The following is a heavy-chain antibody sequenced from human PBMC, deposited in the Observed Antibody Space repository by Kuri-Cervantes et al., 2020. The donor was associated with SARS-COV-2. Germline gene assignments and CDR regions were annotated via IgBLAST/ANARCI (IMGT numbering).Heavy chain of an antibody. CDR3: ARIQATTVIADH. D-gene: IGHD4-11*01. CDR1: GFSLSTSGVG. V-gene: IGHV2-5*05. Sequence: SGPTLVKPTQTLTLTCTFSGFSLSTSGVGVGWIRQPPGKALEWLALIYWDDDKRYGPSLKTRLTISKDTSKNQVVLTMTNMDPVDTATYYCARIQATTVIADHWGQGTLVTVSS. CDR2: IYWDDDK. J-gene: IGHJ4*02.